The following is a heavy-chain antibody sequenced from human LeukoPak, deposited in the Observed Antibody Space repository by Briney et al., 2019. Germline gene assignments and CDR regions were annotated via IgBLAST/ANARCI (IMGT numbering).Heavy chain of an antibody. V-gene: IGHV1-18*01. CDR1: GYTFTSYG. CDR2: ISAYNGNT. J-gene: IGHJ5*02. CDR3: ARDRRVPAAKWFDP. D-gene: IGHD2-2*01. Sequence: ASVKVSCKASGYTFTSYGISWVRQAPGQGLEWMGWISAYNGNTNYAQKLQGRVTMTTDTSTSTAYMELRSLRSDDTAVYYCARDRRVPAAKWFDPWGQGTPVTVSS.